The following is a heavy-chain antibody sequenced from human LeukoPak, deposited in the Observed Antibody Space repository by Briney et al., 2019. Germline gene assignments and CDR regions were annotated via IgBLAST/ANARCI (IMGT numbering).Heavy chain of an antibody. D-gene: IGHD6-19*01. CDR2: NYHSGST. J-gene: IGHJ4*02. V-gene: IGHV4-59*01. Sequence: PSGTLSLTCTVSGGYISTYYWGWIRQPPGKGLEWIGYNYHSGSTYSNPSLKTRVTISVDTSMNQFSLRLTSVTAADTAVYYCARVGSASFDYWGQGTLVTVSS. CDR1: GGYISTYY. CDR3: ARVGSASFDY.